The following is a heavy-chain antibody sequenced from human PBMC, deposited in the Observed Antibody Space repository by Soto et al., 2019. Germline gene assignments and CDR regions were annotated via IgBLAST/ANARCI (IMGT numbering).Heavy chain of an antibody. V-gene: IGHV3-23*01. CDR1: GFTFSSYA. CDR2: IIASGVNT. J-gene: IGHJ5*02. CDR3: AKMRDVRQGFDP. Sequence: EVQLLESGGGLVQPGGSPRLSCVASGFTFSSYAMSWVRQAPGKGLEWVSAIIASGVNTYYADSVKGRFTISRDNSKNTLYLQMNSLRAEDTAVYYCAKMRDVRQGFDPWGQGTLVTVSS.